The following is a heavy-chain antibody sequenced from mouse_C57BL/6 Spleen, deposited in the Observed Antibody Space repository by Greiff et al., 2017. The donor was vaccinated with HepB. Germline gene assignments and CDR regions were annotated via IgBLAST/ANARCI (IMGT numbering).Heavy chain of an antibody. Sequence: VQLQQSGAELVMPGASVKLSCKASGYTFTSYWMHWVKQRPGQGLEWIGEIDPSDSYTNYNQKFKGKSTLTLDKSSSTAYMQLSSLTSEDSAVYYCARRDGNYDYYAMDYWGQGTSVTVSS. CDR1: GYTFTSYW. CDR2: IDPSDSYT. V-gene: IGHV1-69*01. J-gene: IGHJ4*01. CDR3: ARRDGNYDYYAMDY. D-gene: IGHD2-1*01.